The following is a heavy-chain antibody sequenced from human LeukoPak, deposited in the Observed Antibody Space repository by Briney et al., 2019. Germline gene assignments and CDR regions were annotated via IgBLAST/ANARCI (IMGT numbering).Heavy chain of an antibody. CDR2: INHSGST. CDR1: GGSFSGYY. Sequence: SETLSLTCAVYGGSFSGYYWSWIRQPPGKGLEWIGEINHSGSTNYNPSLKSRVTISVDTSKNQFSLKLSSVTAADTAVYYCARYYGDYDPIFSPFDYWGQGTLVTVSS. D-gene: IGHD4-17*01. J-gene: IGHJ4*02. V-gene: IGHV4-34*01. CDR3: ARYYGDYDPIFSPFDY.